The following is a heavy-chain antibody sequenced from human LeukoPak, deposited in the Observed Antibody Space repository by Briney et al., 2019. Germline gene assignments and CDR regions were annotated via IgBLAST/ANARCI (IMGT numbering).Heavy chain of an antibody. Sequence: GASVKVSCKASGYTFTSYGISWVRQAPGQGLEWMGWISAYNGNTNYAQKLQGRVTMTTDTSTSTAYMEPRSLRSDDTAVYYCARDRAAAVARNWFDPWGQGTLVTVSS. CDR1: GYTFTSYG. V-gene: IGHV1-18*01. J-gene: IGHJ5*02. CDR2: ISAYNGNT. CDR3: ARDRAAAVARNWFDP. D-gene: IGHD6-13*01.